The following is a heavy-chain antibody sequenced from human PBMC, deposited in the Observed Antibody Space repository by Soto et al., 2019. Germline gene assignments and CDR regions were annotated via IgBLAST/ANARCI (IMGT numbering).Heavy chain of an antibody. Sequence: PGESLKISCKGSGYSFTSYWIGWLRQMPGKGLEWMGIIYPGDSDTRYSPSFQGQVTISADKSISTAYLQWSSLKASDTAMYYCASYSSSSSAYYYYYGMDVWGQGTTVTVSS. CDR2: IYPGDSDT. D-gene: IGHD6-6*01. V-gene: IGHV5-51*01. CDR3: ASYSSSSSAYYYYYGMDV. CDR1: GYSFTSYW. J-gene: IGHJ6*02.